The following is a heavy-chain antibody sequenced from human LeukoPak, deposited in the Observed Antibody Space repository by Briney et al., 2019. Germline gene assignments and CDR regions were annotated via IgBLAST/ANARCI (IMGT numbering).Heavy chain of an antibody. Sequence: GGSLRLSCAGSGFIFNNYWMHWVRQAPGKGLVWVSRINIDGSSTRYADSVKGRFTISRDNAKNTLSLQMNSLRAEDTGVYYCARDQGGPDYWGQGTLITVSS. CDR3: ARDQGGPDY. D-gene: IGHD2-15*01. V-gene: IGHV3-74*01. CDR2: INIDGSST. CDR1: GFIFNNYW. J-gene: IGHJ4*02.